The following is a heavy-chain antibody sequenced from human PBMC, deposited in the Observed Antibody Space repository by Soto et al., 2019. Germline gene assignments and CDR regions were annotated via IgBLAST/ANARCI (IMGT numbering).Heavy chain of an antibody. J-gene: IGHJ5*02. CDR3: ARVEIAAAGQNWFDP. V-gene: IGHV1-46*01. Sequence: GASVKVSCKASGYTFTSYYMHWVRQAPGQGLEWMGIINPSGGSTSYAQKFQGRVTMTRDTSTSTVYMELSSLRSEDTAVYYCARVEIAAAGQNWFDPWGQGTLVTVS. D-gene: IGHD6-13*01. CDR2: INPSGGST. CDR1: GYTFTSYY.